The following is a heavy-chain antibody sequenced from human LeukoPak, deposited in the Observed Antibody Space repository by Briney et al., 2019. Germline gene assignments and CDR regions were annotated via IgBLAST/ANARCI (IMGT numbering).Heavy chain of an antibody. CDR2: IYYSGST. Sequence: PSETLSLTCTVSGXSISSYYWSWIRQPPGEGLEWIGYIYYSGSTNYNPSLKSRVTISVDTSKNQFSLKLSSVTAADTAVYYCARASYDSSGYYPTRGGFDYWGQGTLVTVSS. D-gene: IGHD3-22*01. CDR1: GXSISSYY. J-gene: IGHJ4*02. V-gene: IGHV4-59*01. CDR3: ARASYDSSGYYPTRGGFDY.